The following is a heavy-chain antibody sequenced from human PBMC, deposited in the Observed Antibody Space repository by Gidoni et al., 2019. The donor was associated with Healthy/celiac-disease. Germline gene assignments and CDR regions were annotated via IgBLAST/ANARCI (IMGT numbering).Heavy chain of an antibody. J-gene: IGHJ6*02. V-gene: IGHV4-34*01. CDR2: INHSGST. Sequence: QVQLQQWGAGLLKPSETLSITCAVYGGSFSGYAWSWIRQHPGKGLEWSGEINHSGSTNYNPSLKSRVTISADTAKNQFSLKLSAVTAADTAVYYCARGQQVVPAASPHYYYDGRDVGGQGTTVTVSS. D-gene: IGHD2-2*01. CDR1: GGSFSGYA. CDR3: ARGQQVVPAASPHYYYDGRDV.